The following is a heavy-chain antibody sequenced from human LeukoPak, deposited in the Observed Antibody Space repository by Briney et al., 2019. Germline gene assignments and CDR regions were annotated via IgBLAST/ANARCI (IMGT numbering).Heavy chain of an antibody. Sequence: APVRASCKPFGYTFTGFVISWLRQAPEQGLDWLGWISAYSGNTNYAQKLQGRVTMTTDTSTSTAYMELRSLRSDDTAVYYCARDLFSSSLAPIDYWGQGTLVTVSS. CDR1: GYTFTGFV. V-gene: IGHV1-18*01. CDR3: ARDLFSSSLAPIDY. D-gene: IGHD6-13*01. CDR2: ISAYSGNT. J-gene: IGHJ4*02.